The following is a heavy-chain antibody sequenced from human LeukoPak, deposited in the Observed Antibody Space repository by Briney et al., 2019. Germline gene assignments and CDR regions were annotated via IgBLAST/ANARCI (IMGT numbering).Heavy chain of an antibody. V-gene: IGHV1-46*01. CDR3: ARDFREYSYGVYFDY. CDR2: INPSGGST. D-gene: IGHD3-16*01. Sequence: ASVKVSCKASGYTFTSYYMHWVRQAPGQGLEWMGIINPSGGSTSYAQKFQGRVTMTRDTSTSTVYMELSSLRSEDTAVYYCARDFREYSYGVYFDYWGQGTLVTASS. CDR1: GYTFTSYY. J-gene: IGHJ4*02.